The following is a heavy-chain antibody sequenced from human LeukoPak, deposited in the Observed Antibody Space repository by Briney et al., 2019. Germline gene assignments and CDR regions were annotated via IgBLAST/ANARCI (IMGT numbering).Heavy chain of an antibody. Sequence: PGGSLRLSCAASGFTFSSYGMSWVRQAPGKGLEWVSSMSGSVGTTYYADSVKGRFTISRDNSKNTLYLQMNSLRAEDTAVYYCAKVGTVYFPLDFWGQGTLVTVSS. CDR3: AKVGTVYFPLDF. V-gene: IGHV3-23*01. CDR2: MSGSVGTT. D-gene: IGHD2/OR15-2a*01. CDR1: GFTFSSYG. J-gene: IGHJ4*02.